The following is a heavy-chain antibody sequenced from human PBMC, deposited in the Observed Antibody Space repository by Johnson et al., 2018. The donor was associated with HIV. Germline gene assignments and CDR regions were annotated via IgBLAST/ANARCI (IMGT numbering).Heavy chain of an antibody. Sequence: VQLVESGGGVVQPGRSLRLSCAASGFTFGSYAMHWVRQAPGKGLEWVALISFDGGTKYYADSVKGRFIISRDDSKDTLHLHMNSLRPEDTAVYFCARARGQLTRGDDAFDIWGQGTMVTVSS. V-gene: IGHV3-30*04. J-gene: IGHJ3*02. CDR1: GFTFGSYA. D-gene: IGHD6-13*01. CDR3: ARARGQLTRGDDAFDI. CDR2: ISFDGGTK.